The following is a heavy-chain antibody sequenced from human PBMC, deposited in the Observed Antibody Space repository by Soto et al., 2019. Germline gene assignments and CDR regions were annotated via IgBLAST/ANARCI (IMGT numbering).Heavy chain of an antibody. D-gene: IGHD2-2*01. CDR2: IIPIFGTA. V-gene: IGHV1-69*12. Sequence: QVQLVQSGAEVKKPGSSVKVSCKASGGTFSSYAISWVRQAPGQGLEWMGGIIPIFGTANYAQKFQGRVTITADESTSTAYMELSSLRSEDTAVYYCASLRERSTSCYVCYYYGMDVWGQGTTVTVSS. CDR1: GGTFSSYA. CDR3: ASLRERSTSCYVCYYYGMDV. J-gene: IGHJ6*02.